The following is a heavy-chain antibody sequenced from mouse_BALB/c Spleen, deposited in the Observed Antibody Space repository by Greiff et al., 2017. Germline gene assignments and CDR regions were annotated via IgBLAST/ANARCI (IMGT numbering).Heavy chain of an antibody. D-gene: IGHD2-14*01. Sequence: DVHLVESGGGLVKPGGSLKLSCAASGFTFSSYAMSWVRQTPEKRLEWVASISSGGSTSHPDSVKGRFTISRDNARNILYLQMSSLRSEDTAMYYCAPYYRYDGGYFDVWGAGTTVTVSS. CDR3: APYYRYDGGYFDV. CDR2: ISSGGST. J-gene: IGHJ1*01. V-gene: IGHV5-6-5*01. CDR1: GFTFSSYA.